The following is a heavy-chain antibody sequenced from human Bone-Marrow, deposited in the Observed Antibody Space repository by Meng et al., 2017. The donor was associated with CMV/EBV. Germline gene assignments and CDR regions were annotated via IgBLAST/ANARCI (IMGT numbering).Heavy chain of an antibody. D-gene: IGHD2-2*01. CDR1: GGTFSSYA. J-gene: IGHJ6*02. V-gene: IGHV1-69*10. CDR2: IIPILVIP. CDR3: ARAHRGYQLLYYYYYGMDV. Sequence: SVKVSCKASGGTFSSYAISWVRQAPGQGLEWMGGIIPILVIPNYAQKFQGRVTITADKSTSTAYMELSSLRSEDTAVYYCARAHRGYQLLYYYYYGMDVWGQGTTVTVSS.